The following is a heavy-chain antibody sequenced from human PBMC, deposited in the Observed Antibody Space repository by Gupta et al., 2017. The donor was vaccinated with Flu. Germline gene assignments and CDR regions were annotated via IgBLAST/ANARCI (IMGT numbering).Heavy chain of an antibody. V-gene: IGHV4-38-2*01. CDR3: ARGGRMSVAASYFDF. CDR1: GFSLRNGHY. D-gene: IGHD6-19*01. J-gene: IGHJ4*02. CDR2: IDHRGYA. Sequence: QVHLQEWGPGLVKLWETLSLPSAASGFSLRNGHYWGCLRQSPGKGLEWIATIDHRGYAYYNPSLRSRVTISVDSSENQFSLNLYAVTATDRALYYCARGGRMSVAASYFDFWGQGILVTVSS.